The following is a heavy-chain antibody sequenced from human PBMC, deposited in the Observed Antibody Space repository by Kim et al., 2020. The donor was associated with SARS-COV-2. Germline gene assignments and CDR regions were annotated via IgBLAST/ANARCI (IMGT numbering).Heavy chain of an antibody. D-gene: IGHD2-15*01. Sequence: SETLSLTCGLYGGSFNDFYWTWIRQSPGKGLEWIGDIHQSGDTKYNPSLGNRLTMSLDRTKNQFSLRLSSVTVADTALYYCARGAARSAPYYFLDVWDKGTPVAVS. V-gene: IGHV4-34*01. CDR1: GGSFNDFY. CDR2: IHQSGDT. CDR3: ARGAARSAPYYFLDV. J-gene: IGHJ6*03.